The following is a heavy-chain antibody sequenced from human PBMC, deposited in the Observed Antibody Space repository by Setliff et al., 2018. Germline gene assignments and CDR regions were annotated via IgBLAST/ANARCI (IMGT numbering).Heavy chain of an antibody. Sequence: SETLSLTCAVYGGSFSTYYWNWIRQPPGKGLEWIGEINHSGSTNYNPSLKSRVTISVDTSENQFSLKLSSVTAADTGVYYCARDSALHSYHYDSSGYLDYWGQGALVTVSS. J-gene: IGHJ4*02. D-gene: IGHD3-22*01. CDR3: ARDSALHSYHYDSSGYLDY. V-gene: IGHV4-34*01. CDR1: GGSFSTYY. CDR2: INHSGST.